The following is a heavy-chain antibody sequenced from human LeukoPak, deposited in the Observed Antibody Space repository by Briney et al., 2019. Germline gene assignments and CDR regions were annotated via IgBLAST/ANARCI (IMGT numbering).Heavy chain of an antibody. CDR1: GFTFSSSA. CDR2: ISGSGSGGST. J-gene: IGHJ4*02. D-gene: IGHD3-10*01. CDR3: AKADYGSGTYGAFDY. Sequence: PGGSLRLSCAASGFTFSSSAMSWVRQAPGKGLEWVSSISGSGSGGSTYYADSVKGRFTISRDNSKNTLYLQMNSLRAEDTAIYYCAKADYGSGTYGAFDYWGQGTLVTVSS. V-gene: IGHV3-23*01.